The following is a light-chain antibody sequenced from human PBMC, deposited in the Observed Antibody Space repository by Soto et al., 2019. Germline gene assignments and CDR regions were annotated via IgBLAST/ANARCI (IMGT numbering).Light chain of an antibody. V-gene: IGLV2-8*01. CDR3: SSYAGSNSSVV. Sequence: QSALTQPPSASGSPGQSVTISCTGTSSDVGGYNYVSWYQQHPGKAPKLMIYEVSKRPSGVPDCFSGSKSGNTASLTVSGLQAEDEADYYCSSYAGSNSSVVFGGGTKVTVL. CDR2: EVS. CDR1: SSDVGGYNY. J-gene: IGLJ2*01.